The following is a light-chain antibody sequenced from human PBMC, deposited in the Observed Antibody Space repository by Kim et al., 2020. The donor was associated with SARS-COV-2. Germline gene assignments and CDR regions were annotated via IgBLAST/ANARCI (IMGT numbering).Light chain of an antibody. Sequence: NFMLTQPHSVSGSPGKTVTISCTGSSGSIASNYVQWYRQRPGSAPTTVIYEVNERPSGVPDRFSGSIDSSSNSASLTISGLRPDDEADYYCQSYHSSYVIFGGGTQLTVL. CDR2: EVN. V-gene: IGLV6-57*02. J-gene: IGLJ2*01. CDR3: QSYHSSYVI. CDR1: SGSIASNY.